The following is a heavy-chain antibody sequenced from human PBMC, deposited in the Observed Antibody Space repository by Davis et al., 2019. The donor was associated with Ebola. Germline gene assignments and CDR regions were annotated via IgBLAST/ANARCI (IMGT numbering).Heavy chain of an antibody. CDR1: GASISSRNW. Sequence: MPSETLSLTCDVSGASISSRNWWRWVRQSPGKGLEWIGEIYHSGATNYNPSLKSRATISVDKSKNQFSLHLSSVTAADTAVYYCARDYWEGQEMIYFDHWGQGALVTGSS. J-gene: IGHJ4*02. CDR2: IYHSGAT. V-gene: IGHV4-4*02. CDR3: ARDYWEGQEMIYFDH. D-gene: IGHD1-26*01.